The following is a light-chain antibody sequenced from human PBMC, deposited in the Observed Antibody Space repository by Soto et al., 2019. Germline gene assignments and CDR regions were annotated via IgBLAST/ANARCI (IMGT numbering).Light chain of an antibody. Sequence: QSVLTQPPSASGTPGQRVTISCSGSNSNIGSTTVNWYQQLPGTAPKLLLYTNNQRPPGVPDRFSGSKSGTSAALAISGLQSEDEADYYCAAWDDSVNGPVFGGGTKLTVL. CDR2: TNN. CDR3: AAWDDSVNGPV. CDR1: NSNIGSTT. V-gene: IGLV1-44*01. J-gene: IGLJ3*02.